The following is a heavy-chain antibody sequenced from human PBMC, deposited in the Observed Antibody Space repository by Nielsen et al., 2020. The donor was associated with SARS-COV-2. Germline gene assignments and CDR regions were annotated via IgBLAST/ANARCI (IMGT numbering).Heavy chain of an antibody. CDR1: GGSISSYY. CDR3: ARGWFDP. Sequence: GSLRLSCTVSGGSISSYYWSWIRQPPGKGLEWIGEINHSGSTNYNPSLKSRVTISVDTSKNQFSLKLSSVTAADTAVYYCARGWFDPWGQGTLVTVSS. CDR2: INHSGST. V-gene: IGHV4-34*01. J-gene: IGHJ5*02.